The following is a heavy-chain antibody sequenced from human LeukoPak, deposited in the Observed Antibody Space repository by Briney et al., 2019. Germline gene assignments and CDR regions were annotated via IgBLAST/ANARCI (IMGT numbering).Heavy chain of an antibody. J-gene: IGHJ4*02. CDR2: INPNSGGT. V-gene: IGHV1-2*02. CDR3: AREYSSGWYLYGY. Sequence: ASVKVSCKASGYTFTGYYMHWVRQAPGQGLEWMGWINPNSGGTNYAQKFQGRVTMTRDTSISTAYMELSRPRSDDTAVYYCAREYSSGWYLYGYWGQGTLVTVSS. CDR1: GYTFTGYY. D-gene: IGHD6-19*01.